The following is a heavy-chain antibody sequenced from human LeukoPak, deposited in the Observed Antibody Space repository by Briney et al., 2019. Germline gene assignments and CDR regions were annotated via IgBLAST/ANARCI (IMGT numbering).Heavy chain of an antibody. CDR2: IIPILGIA. V-gene: IGHV1-69*04. Sequence: ASVKVSCKASGGTFSSYAISWVRQAPGQGLEWMGRIIPILGIANYAQKFQGRVTITADKSTSTAYMELSSLRSEDTAVYYCAREDDILTGYPPNFDYWGQGTLVTVSS. CDR1: GGTFSSYA. CDR3: AREDDILTGYPPNFDY. J-gene: IGHJ4*02. D-gene: IGHD3-9*01.